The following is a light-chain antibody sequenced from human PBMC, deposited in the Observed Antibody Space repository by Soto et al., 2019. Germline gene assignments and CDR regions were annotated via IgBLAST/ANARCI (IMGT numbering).Light chain of an antibody. CDR1: HSLNSW. V-gene: IGKV1-5*03. J-gene: IGKJ2*01. Sequence: DIEMTQSPSTLSASVGDRVSITCRASHSLNSWLAWFLQKPGKAPQLLISKTSTLESRVPSRFSGSGSGTEFTLTISNLQPDDFATYYWQQYNTYAFGQGTKLEI. CDR3: QQYNTYA. CDR2: KTS.